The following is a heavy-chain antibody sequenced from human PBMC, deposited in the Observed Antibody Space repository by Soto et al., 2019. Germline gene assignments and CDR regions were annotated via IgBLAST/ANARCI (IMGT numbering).Heavy chain of an antibody. CDR3: ARGRYGDY. Sequence: QVHLVQSGAEVRKPGASVKVSCKGSGYTFTSYGITWVRQAPGQGLEWMGWISAHNGNTNYAQKLQGRVTVTRDTSTSTAYMELRSLRPDDTAVHYCARGRYGDYWGQGALVTVSS. V-gene: IGHV1-18*01. D-gene: IGHD1-1*01. CDR2: ISAHNGNT. J-gene: IGHJ4*02. CDR1: GYTFTSYG.